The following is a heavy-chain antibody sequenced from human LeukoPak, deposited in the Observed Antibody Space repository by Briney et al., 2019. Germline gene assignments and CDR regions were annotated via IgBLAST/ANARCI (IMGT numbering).Heavy chain of an antibody. CDR3: ARGAGGTTVTNIRTDYYYMDV. V-gene: IGHV1-69*13. CDR2: IIPIFGTA. CDR1: GGTFSSYA. D-gene: IGHD4-17*01. J-gene: IGHJ6*03. Sequence: ASVKVSCKASGGTFSSYALNWVRQAPGQGLEWMGGIIPIFGTANYAQKFQGRVTITADESTSTAYMELSSLRSEDTAVYYCARGAGGTTVTNIRTDYYYMDVWGKGTTVTISS.